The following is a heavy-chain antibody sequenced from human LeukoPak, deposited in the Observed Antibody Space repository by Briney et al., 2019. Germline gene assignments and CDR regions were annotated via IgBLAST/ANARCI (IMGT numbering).Heavy chain of an antibody. CDR3: ARVRAYCGDDCYPYYFDY. J-gene: IGHJ4*02. CDR2: IRYDGSNK. V-gene: IGHV3-30*02. Sequence: GGSLRLSCAASGFTFSSYGMHWVRQAPGKGLEWVAFIRYDGSNKYYADSVKGRFTISRDNSKNTLYLQMNSLRAEDTAVYYCARVRAYCGDDCYPYYFDYWGQGTLVTVSS. CDR1: GFTFSSYG. D-gene: IGHD2-21*01.